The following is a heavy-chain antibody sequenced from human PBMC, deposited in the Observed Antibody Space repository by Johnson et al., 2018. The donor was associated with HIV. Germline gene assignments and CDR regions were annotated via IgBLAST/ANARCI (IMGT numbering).Heavy chain of an antibody. D-gene: IGHD1-1*01. J-gene: IGHJ3*01. CDR2: ISGSGGST. CDR3: ATVWRNEGRHSFDV. CDR1: GFTFSNYA. Sequence: VQLVESGGGLVKPGGSLRLSCAASGFTFSNYAMSWVRQAAGKGLEWVSAISGSGGSTYYADSVKGRFTISRENAKNSLYLQMNSLRAEDTAVYFCATVWRNEGRHSFDVWGQGTMVTVSS. V-gene: IGHV3-23*04.